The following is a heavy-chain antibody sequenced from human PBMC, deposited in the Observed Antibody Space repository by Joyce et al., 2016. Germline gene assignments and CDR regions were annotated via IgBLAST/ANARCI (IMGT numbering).Heavy chain of an antibody. CDR1: GFIFGDYA. V-gene: IGHV3-49*05. Sequence: EVQLVESGGGLVKPGRSLRLSCTSSGFIFGDYAMNWFRQAPGKGREWVGVIRSKAYGGTTDYAASVKGRFTISRDDSKSIAYLQMNSLKTEDTAVYYCTRIGDCSGGSCYEGWFDPWGQGTLVTVSS. J-gene: IGHJ5*02. D-gene: IGHD2-15*01. CDR2: IRSKAYGGTT. CDR3: TRIGDCSGGSCYEGWFDP.